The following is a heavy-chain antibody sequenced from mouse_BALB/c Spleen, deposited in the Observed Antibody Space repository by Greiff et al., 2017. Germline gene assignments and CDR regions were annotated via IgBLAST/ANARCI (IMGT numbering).Heavy chain of an antibody. CDR3: ARSLRRGNYYAMDY. J-gene: IGHJ4*01. V-gene: IGHV5-4*02. Sequence: EVKLVESGGGLVKPGGSLKLSCAASGFTFSDYYMYWVRQTPEKRLEWVATISDGGSYTYYPDSVKGRFTISRDNAKNNLYLQMSSLKSEDTAMYYCARSLRRGNYYAMDYWGQGTSVTVSS. CDR1: GFTFSDYY. D-gene: IGHD2-12*01. CDR2: ISDGGSYT.